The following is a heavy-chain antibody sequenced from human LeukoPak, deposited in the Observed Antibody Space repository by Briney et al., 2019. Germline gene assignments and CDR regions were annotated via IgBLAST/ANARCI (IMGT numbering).Heavy chain of an antibody. CDR3: ARPAYSSSLSSHFDP. J-gene: IGHJ5*02. Sequence: GESLKISCEGSGYRFSTYWIAWVQQMPGKGLEWMGSIYPRDSEIRYSPSFQGQVTISADNSISTAYLQWSSLKASDTAMYYCARPAYSSSLSSHFDPWGQGTLVTVSS. V-gene: IGHV5-51*07. CDR2: IYPRDSEI. CDR1: GYRFSTYW. D-gene: IGHD6-13*01.